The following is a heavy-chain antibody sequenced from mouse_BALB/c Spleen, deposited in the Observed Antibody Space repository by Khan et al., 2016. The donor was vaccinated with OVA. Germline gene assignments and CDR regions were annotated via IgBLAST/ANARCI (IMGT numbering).Heavy chain of an antibody. V-gene: IGHV9-3-1*01. J-gene: IGHJ4*01. Sequence: QIQLVQSGPELKKPGETVKISCKASGYTFKNHGMNWVKQAPGKGLKWMGWINTYTGEPTYVEDFKGRFAFSLETSASTAYLQINNLKNEDTATYFYARPPFVSYVMVYWGQGTSVTVSS. CDR3: ARPPFVSYVMVY. CDR1: GYTFKNHG. CDR2: INTYTGEP.